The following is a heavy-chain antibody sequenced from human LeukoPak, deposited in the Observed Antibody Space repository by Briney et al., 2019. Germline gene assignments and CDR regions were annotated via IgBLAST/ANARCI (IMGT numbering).Heavy chain of an antibody. CDR3: AKAGWYDYYFGMDV. J-gene: IGHJ6*02. D-gene: IGHD6-19*01. CDR1: GFTFSSYA. CDR2: ISGSGGST. Sequence: PGGSLRLSCAASGFTFSSYAMSWVRQAPGKGLEWASAISGSGGSTYYADSVKGRFTISRDNSKNTLYLQMNSLRAEDTAVYYCAKAGWYDYYFGMDVWGQGTTVTVSS. V-gene: IGHV3-23*01.